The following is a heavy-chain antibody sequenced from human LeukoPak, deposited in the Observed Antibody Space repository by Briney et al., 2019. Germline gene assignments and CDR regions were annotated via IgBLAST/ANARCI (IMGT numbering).Heavy chain of an antibody. V-gene: IGHV3-21*01. CDR1: GFTFSGYS. CDR2: ISSSSSYI. Sequence: GGSLRLSCAASGFTFSGYSMNWVRQAPGKGLEWVSSISSSSSYIYYADSVKGRFTISRDNAKNSLYLQMNSLRAEDTAVYYCALSSGYYSGYFDYWGQGTLVTVSS. D-gene: IGHD3-22*01. J-gene: IGHJ4*02. CDR3: ALSSGYYSGYFDY.